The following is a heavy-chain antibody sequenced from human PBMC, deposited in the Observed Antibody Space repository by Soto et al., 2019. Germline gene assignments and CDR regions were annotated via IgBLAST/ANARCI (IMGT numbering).Heavy chain of an antibody. CDR2: IYHSGST. CDR3: ARASVVVAATPFDY. V-gene: IGHV4-4*02. Sequence: PSETLSLTCAVSGGSISSSNWWSWVRQPPGKGLEWIGEIYHSGSTNYNPSLKSRVTISVDKSKNQFSLKLSSVTAADTAVYYCARASVVVAATPFDYWGQGTLVTVSS. J-gene: IGHJ4*02. D-gene: IGHD2-15*01. CDR1: GGSISSSNW.